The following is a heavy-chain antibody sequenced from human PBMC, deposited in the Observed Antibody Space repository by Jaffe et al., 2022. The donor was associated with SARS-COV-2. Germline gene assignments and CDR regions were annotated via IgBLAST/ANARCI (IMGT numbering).Heavy chain of an antibody. CDR3: AKDLRDTAMVIGGWDFDY. CDR2: ISGSGGST. CDR1: GFTFSIYG. J-gene: IGHJ4*02. Sequence: EVQLLESGGGLVQPGGSLRLSCAASGFTFSIYGMSWVRQAPGKGLEWVSAISGSGGSTYYADSVKGRITISRDNSKNTLYLQMNSLRAEDTAVYYCAKDLRDTAMVIGGWDFDYWGQGTLVTVSS. D-gene: IGHD5-18*01. V-gene: IGHV3-23*01.